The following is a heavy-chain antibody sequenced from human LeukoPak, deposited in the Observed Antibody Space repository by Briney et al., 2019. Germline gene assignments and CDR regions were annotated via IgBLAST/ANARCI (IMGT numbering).Heavy chain of an antibody. V-gene: IGHV4-59*01. CDR3: ARAYHGMDV. CDR2: IYYSGST. J-gene: IGHJ6*02. CDR1: GGPISSYY. Sequence: PSETLSLTCTVSGGPISSYYWSWIRQPPGKGLEWIGYIYYSGSTNYNPSLKSRVTISVDTSKNQFSLKLSSVTAADTAVYYCARAYHGMDVWGQGTTVTVSS.